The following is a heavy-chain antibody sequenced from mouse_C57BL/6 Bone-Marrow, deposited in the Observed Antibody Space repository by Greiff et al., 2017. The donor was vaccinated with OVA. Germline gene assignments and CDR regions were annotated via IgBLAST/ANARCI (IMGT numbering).Heavy chain of an antibody. CDR1: GYTFTSYG. V-gene: IGHV1-81*01. CDR3: ARCRWLLRLYWYCDV. D-gene: IGHD2-3*01. J-gene: IGHJ1*03. Sequence: VQLQQSGAELARPGASVKLSCKASGYTFTSYGISWVKQRTGQGLEWIGEIYPRSGNTYYNEKFTGKATLTADKSSSTAYMELRSLTSEDSADYFCARCRWLLRLYWYCDVWGTGTTVTVSS. CDR2: IYPRSGNT.